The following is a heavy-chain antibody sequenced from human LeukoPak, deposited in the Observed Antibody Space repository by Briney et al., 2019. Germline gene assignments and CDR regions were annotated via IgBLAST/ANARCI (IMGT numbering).Heavy chain of an antibody. D-gene: IGHD4-17*01. CDR1: RFTFSSYA. V-gene: IGHV3-23*01. CDR3: AKMVDYGDPYYYYGMDV. Sequence: GGSLRLSCAASRFTFSSYAMSWVRQAPGKGLEWVAVISVNGGSTYYAGSVKGRFTISKDNSKNTLYLQMNSLRADDTAVYYCAKMVDYGDPYYYYGMDVWGQGTTVTVSS. J-gene: IGHJ6*02. CDR2: ISVNGGST.